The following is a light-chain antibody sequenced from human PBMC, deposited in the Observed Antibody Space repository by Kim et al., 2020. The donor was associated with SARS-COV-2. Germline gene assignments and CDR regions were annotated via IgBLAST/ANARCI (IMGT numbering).Light chain of an antibody. Sequence: GKTVTISCTGSSGSIASNYVQWYQQRPGSAPTTVIYEDNQRPSGVPDRFSGSIDSSSNSASLTISGLKTEDKADYYCQSYDSSNVVFGGGTQLTVL. V-gene: IGLV6-57*02. CDR1: SGSIASNY. CDR2: EDN. CDR3: QSYDSSNVV. J-gene: IGLJ2*01.